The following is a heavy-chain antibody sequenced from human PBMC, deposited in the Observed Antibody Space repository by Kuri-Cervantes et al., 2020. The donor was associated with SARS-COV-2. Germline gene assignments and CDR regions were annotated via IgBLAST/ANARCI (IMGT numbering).Heavy chain of an antibody. D-gene: IGHD2-2*01. Sequence: GESLKISCAASGFTFSSYWMHWVRQAPGKGLVWASRIDSDGSSTSYADSVKGRFTISRDNAKNTLYLQMNSLRAEDTAVYYCARDPIRGYCSSTSCLPRGVWFDPWGQGTLVTVSS. CDR1: GFTFSSYW. CDR3: ARDPIRGYCSSTSCLPRGVWFDP. J-gene: IGHJ5*02. V-gene: IGHV3-74*01. CDR2: IDSDGSST.